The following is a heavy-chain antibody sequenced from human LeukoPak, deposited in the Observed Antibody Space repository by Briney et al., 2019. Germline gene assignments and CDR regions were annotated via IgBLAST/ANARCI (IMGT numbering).Heavy chain of an antibody. CDR3: VRSAFLTKEFYFDY. Sequence: QPGGSLRLSCAASGFTFSRYWMHWVRQAPGKGLVWVSRINTDGRTITYADSVKGRFTISRDNAKNTLYLQMNSLRAEDTAVYSCVRSAFLTKEFYFDYWGHRTLVTVSS. J-gene: IGHJ4*01. CDR1: GFTFSRYW. D-gene: IGHD4-11*01. V-gene: IGHV3-74*01. CDR2: INTDGRTI.